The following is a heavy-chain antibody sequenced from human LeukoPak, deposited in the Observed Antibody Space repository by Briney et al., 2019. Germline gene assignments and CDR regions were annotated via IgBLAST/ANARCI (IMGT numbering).Heavy chain of an antibody. CDR1: GGSITNYY. J-gene: IGHJ4*02. CDR3: ARHRWDYGSGSYDY. V-gene: IGHV4-59*08. CDR2: IYYSGST. D-gene: IGHD3-10*01. Sequence: SETLSLTCTVSGGSITNYYWAWIRQPPGKGLEWIGYIYYSGSTNYNPSLKSRVTISVDTSKNQFSLKLSSVTAADTAVYYCARHRWDYGSGSYDYWGQGTLVTVSS.